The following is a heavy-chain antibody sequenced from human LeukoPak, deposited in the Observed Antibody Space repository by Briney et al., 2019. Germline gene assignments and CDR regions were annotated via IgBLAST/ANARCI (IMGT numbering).Heavy chain of an antibody. D-gene: IGHD1-26*01. CDR3: ARDHDSGGGGGY. CDR2: ISGSSTTI. V-gene: IGHV3-48*01. J-gene: IGHJ4*02. CDR1: GFTFSSYY. Sequence: GGSLRLSCAASGFTFSSYYMSWVRQAPGKGLEWVSYISGSSTTIYYSDSVKGRFTVSRDNARNSLYLQMNSLRAEDTAVYFCARDHDSGGGGGYWGQGTLVTVSS.